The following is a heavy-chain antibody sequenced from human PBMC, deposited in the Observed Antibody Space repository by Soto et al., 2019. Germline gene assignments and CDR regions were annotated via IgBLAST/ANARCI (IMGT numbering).Heavy chain of an antibody. CDR1: GFIFLNYA. CDR3: ARDPRQWLSTGTLDY. J-gene: IGHJ4*02. V-gene: IGHV3-30-3*01. Sequence: HPGGSLRLSCAASGFIFLNYAMHWVRQAPGKGLEWVALISYDGTNKYYADSVKGRFTISRDNSKNTLYLQMNSLRPEDTAQYYCARDPRQWLSTGTLDYWGQGTLVTVSS. D-gene: IGHD6-19*01. CDR2: ISYDGTNK.